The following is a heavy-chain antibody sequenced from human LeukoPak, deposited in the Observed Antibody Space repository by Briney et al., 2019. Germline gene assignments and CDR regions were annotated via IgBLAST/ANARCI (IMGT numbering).Heavy chain of an antibody. CDR3: VRDGYNQNRFDF. V-gene: IGHV3-7*03. CDR1: GFSFGLHW. CDR2: IKEDGTLA. Sequence: PGGSLRLSCAASGFSFGLHWMNWVRQAPGKGLEWVANIKEDGTLAYYADSVTGRFSISRGNTKNSLYLQMNGLRAEDTAVYFCVRDGYNQNRFDFWGQGILVTVSS. D-gene: IGHD3-22*01. J-gene: IGHJ4*02.